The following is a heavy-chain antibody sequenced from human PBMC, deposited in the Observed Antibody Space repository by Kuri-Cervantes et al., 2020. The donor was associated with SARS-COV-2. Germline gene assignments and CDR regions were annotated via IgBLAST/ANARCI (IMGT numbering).Heavy chain of an antibody. J-gene: IGHJ3*02. CDR1: GFTFSSYS. D-gene: IGHD1-7*01. CDR3: ARLTGTTSSGAFDI. CDR2: ISSSSSTI. Sequence: GGSLRLSCAASGFTFSSYSMNWVRQAPGKGLEWVSYISSSSSTIDYADSVKGRFTISRDNAKNSLYLQMNSLRAEDTAVYYCARLTGTTSSGAFDIWGQGTMVTVSS. V-gene: IGHV3-48*01.